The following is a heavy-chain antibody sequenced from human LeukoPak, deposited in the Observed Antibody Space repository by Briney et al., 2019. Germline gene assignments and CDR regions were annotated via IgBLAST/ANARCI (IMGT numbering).Heavy chain of an antibody. J-gene: IGHJ3*02. Sequence: SETLSLTCTVSGGSITHYYWTWIRQPPGKTLEWIGYSYYSGSAKYNPSLKSRVTISVDTSNNQFSLNLRSVTAADTAVYYCATTTSGGDAFDIWDQGTMVTVSS. D-gene: IGHD1-26*01. CDR1: GGSITHYY. V-gene: IGHV4-59*01. CDR2: SYYSGSA. CDR3: ATTTSGGDAFDI.